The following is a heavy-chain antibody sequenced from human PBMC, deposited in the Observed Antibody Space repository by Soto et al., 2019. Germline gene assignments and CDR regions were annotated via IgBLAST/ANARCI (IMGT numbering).Heavy chain of an antibody. J-gene: IGHJ6*03. Sequence: PGGSLRLSCAASGFTFSTYWMSWVRQAPGKGMEWVANIKQDGREKYYVDSVKGRFTISRDNAKNSLYLQMNSLGVDDTAIYYCASDQRIDDFWSQDFYCYMDVWGKGTTVTVSS. CDR3: ASDQRIDDFWSQDFYCYMDV. D-gene: IGHD3-3*01. CDR2: IKQDGREK. CDR1: GFTFSTYW. V-gene: IGHV3-7*01.